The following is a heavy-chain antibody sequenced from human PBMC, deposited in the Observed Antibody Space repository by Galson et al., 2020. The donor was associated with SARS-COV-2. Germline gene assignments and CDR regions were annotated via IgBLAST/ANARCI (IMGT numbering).Heavy chain of an antibody. CDR1: GGSISGYY. D-gene: IGHD4-17*01. V-gene: IGHV4-34*01. Sequence: SETLSLTCAVYGGSISGYYWSWIRQPPGKGLEGIGEINHSGSTNYNPSLKSRVTMSVDTSKNQFSLKLSSVTAADTAVYYCARGPLDSAVTTFYFDYWGQGALVTVFS. J-gene: IGHJ4*02. CDR2: INHSGST. CDR3: ARGPLDSAVTTFYFDY.